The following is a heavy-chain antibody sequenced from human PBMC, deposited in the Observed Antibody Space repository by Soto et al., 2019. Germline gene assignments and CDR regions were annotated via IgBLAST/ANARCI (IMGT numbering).Heavy chain of an antibody. CDR1: GGTFSSYA. CDR3: ARVPRDDTTFDYYYGMDV. J-gene: IGHJ6*02. CDR2: IIPIFGTA. Sequence: QVQLVQSGAEVKKPGSSVKVSCKASGGTFSSYAISWVRQAPGQGLEWMGGIIPIFGTANYAQKFQGRVTITADESTSTAYMELSSLRSEDTAVYYCARVPRDDTTFDYYYGMDVWGQGTTVTVSS. V-gene: IGHV1-69*12. D-gene: IGHD3-22*01.